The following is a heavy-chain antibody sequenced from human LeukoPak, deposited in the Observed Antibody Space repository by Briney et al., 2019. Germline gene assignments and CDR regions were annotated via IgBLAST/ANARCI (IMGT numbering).Heavy chain of an antibody. D-gene: IGHD4-17*01. V-gene: IGHV1-2*02. Sequence: ASVKVSCKASGYTFTGYYMHWVRQAPGQGLEWMGWINPNSGGTNYAQKIQGSVTMTRDTSISTAYMELSRLRSDDTAVYYCARFPMTTVTTWIDPWGQGTLVTVSS. CDR2: INPNSGGT. CDR3: ARFPMTTVTTWIDP. CDR1: GYTFTGYY. J-gene: IGHJ5*02.